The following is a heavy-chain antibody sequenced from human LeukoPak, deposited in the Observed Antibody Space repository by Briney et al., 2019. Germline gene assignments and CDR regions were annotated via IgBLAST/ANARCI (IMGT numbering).Heavy chain of an antibody. CDR2: IIPILGIA. CDR1: GGTFSSYA. V-gene: IGHV1-69*04. J-gene: IGHJ4*02. D-gene: IGHD2-15*01. CDR3: ARDYCSGGSCYSSGLDY. Sequence: SVKVSCKASGGTFSSYAISWVRQAPGQGLEWMGRIIPILGIANYAQKLQGRVTITADKSTSTAYMELRSLRSDDTAVYYCARDYCSGGSCYSSGLDYWGQGTLVTVSS.